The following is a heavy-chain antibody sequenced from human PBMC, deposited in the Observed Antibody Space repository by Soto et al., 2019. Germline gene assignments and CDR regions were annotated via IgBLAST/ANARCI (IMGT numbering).Heavy chain of an antibody. Sequence: ETLSLTCAVSGGSISSNWWSWVRQPPGKGLEWIGEIYHSGSTNYNPSLKSRVTISVDKSKNQFSLKLSSVTAADTAVYYCARGVTTMLYYYYGMDVWGQGTTVTVSS. CDR1: GGSISSNW. CDR2: IYHSGST. J-gene: IGHJ6*02. D-gene: IGHD4-17*01. V-gene: IGHV4-4*02. CDR3: ARGVTTMLYYYYGMDV.